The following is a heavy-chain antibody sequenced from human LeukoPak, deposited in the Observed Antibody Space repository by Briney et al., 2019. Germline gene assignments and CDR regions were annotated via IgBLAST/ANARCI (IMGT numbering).Heavy chain of an antibody. D-gene: IGHD2-2*01. V-gene: IGHV1-18*01. CDR3: ARGRYCSSTSCYYRGSDY. Sequence: ASVKVSCKASGYTFTSYGISWVRQAPGQGLEWMGWISAYNGNTNYAQKLQGRVTMTTDTSTSTAYMELRSLRSDDTAVYYCARGRYCSSTSCYYRGSDYWGQGPLVTVSS. CDR2: ISAYNGNT. J-gene: IGHJ4*02. CDR1: GYTFTSYG.